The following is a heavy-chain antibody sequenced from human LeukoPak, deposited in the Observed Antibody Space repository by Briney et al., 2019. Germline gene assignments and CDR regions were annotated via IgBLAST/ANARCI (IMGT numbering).Heavy chain of an antibody. D-gene: IGHD3-22*01. CDR1: GFTFSSYG. Sequence: GGSLRLSCAASGFTFSSYGMHWARQAPGKGLEWVAVISYDGSNKYYADSVKGRSTISRDNSKNTLYLQMNSLRAEDTAVYYCAKESMIVVVSTIDYWGQGTLVTVSS. V-gene: IGHV3-30*18. CDR2: ISYDGSNK. CDR3: AKESMIVVVSTIDY. J-gene: IGHJ4*02.